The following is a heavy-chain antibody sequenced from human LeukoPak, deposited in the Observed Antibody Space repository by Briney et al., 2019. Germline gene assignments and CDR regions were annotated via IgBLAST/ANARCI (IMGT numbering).Heavy chain of an antibody. CDR2: IYYSGST. D-gene: IGHD5-18*01. J-gene: IGHJ4*02. V-gene: IGHV4-59*01. CDR3: ARDFRSIGGYLSYFDY. CDR1: GGSISSYY. Sequence: SETLSLTCTVSGGSISSYYWSWIRQPPGKGLEWIGYIYYSGSTNYNPSLKSRVTISVDTSKNQFSLKLSSVTAADTAVYYCARDFRSIGGYLSYFDYWGQGTLVTVSS.